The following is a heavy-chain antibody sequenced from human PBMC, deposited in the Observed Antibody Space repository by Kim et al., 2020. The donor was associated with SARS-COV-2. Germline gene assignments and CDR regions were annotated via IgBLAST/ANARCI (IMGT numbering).Heavy chain of an antibody. V-gene: IGHV1-69*04. CDR2: IIPFIGIA. J-gene: IGHJ6*03. Sequence: SVKVSCKASGGTFSSYAISWVRQAPGQGLEWMGRIIPFIGIANYAQKFQGRVTITADKSTSTAYMELSSLRSDDTAVYYCASSVYFSSTSCSNYYYYY. CDR1: GGTFSSYA. D-gene: IGHD2-2*01. CDR3: ASSVYFSSTSCSNYYYYY.